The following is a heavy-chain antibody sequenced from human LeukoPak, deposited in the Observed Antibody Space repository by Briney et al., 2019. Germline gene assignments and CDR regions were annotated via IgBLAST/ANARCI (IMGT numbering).Heavy chain of an antibody. CDR2: INPSGGST. D-gene: IGHD6-13*01. CDR1: GYTFTSYY. Sequence: ASVKVSCKASGYTFTSYYMHWVRQAPGQGLEWMGIINPSGGSTSYAQKFQGRVTMTRDMSTSTVYMELSSLRSEDTAVYYCARAYSSSWPGPFFDYWGQGSLVTVSS. J-gene: IGHJ4*02. CDR3: ARAYSSSWPGPFFDY. V-gene: IGHV1-46*01.